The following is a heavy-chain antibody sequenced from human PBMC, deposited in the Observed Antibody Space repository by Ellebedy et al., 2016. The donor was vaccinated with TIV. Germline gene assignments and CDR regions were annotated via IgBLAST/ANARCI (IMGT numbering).Heavy chain of an antibody. D-gene: IGHD1-1*01. V-gene: IGHV4-59*11. Sequence: SETLSLXCTVSGGSINSHYWSWIRQPPGKGPERIGYIFYSGSTNYFPSLKSRVTISIDTSKNQFSLRLSSVTAADTAVYYWARYNPVRGDFAYWGQGTQVTVSS. CDR2: IFYSGST. CDR1: GGSINSHY. J-gene: IGHJ4*02. CDR3: ARYNPVRGDFAY.